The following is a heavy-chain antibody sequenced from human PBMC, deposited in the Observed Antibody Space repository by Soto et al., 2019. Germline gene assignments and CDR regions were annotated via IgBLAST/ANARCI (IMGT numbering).Heavy chain of an antibody. Sequence: GASVKVSCKAPGYTFTGYYMHWVRQAPGQGLEWMGWINPNSGGTNYAQKFQGRVTMTRDTSISTAYMELSRLRSDDTAVYYCARLQVGYCSGGSCYRYYYYGMDVWGQGTTVTVSS. CDR2: INPNSGGT. D-gene: IGHD2-15*01. V-gene: IGHV1-2*02. J-gene: IGHJ6*02. CDR3: ARLQVGYCSGGSCYRYYYYGMDV. CDR1: GYTFTGYY.